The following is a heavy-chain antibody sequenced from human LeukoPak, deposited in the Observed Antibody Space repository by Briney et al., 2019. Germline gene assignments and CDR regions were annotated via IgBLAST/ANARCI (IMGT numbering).Heavy chain of an antibody. J-gene: IGHJ6*04. D-gene: IGHD2-2*01. Sequence: GASVKVSCKASGGTFSSYAISWVRQAPGQGLEWMGGIIPIFGTANYAQKFQGRVTITADESTSTAYMELSSLRSEDTAVYYCARAARKYCSSISCSAPYYYYYYGMDVWGKGTTVTVSS. V-gene: IGHV1-69*13. CDR2: IIPIFGTA. CDR3: ARAARKYCSSISCSAPYYYYYYGMDV. CDR1: GGTFSSYA.